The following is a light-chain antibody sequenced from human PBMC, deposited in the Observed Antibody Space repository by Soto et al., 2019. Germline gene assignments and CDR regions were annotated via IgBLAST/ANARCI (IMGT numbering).Light chain of an antibody. Sequence: QSVLTPPGSGSGSPVQSITFSCTGTSSDVGSYYYVSLDEQHPGKAPKLIIYVVNNRPSGVPSRFSGSKSGNTASLTISGLQTEDEADYYCCAYSTRGTHVFGTGTKVPVL. CDR1: SSDVGSYYY. J-gene: IGLJ1*01. CDR3: CAYSTRGTHV. V-gene: IGLV2-14*03. CDR2: VVN.